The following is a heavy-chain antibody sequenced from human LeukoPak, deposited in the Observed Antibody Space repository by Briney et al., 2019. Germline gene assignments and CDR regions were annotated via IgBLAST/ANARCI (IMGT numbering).Heavy chain of an antibody. CDR1: GGSFSGYY. CDR2: INHSGST. D-gene: IGHD3-16*02. J-gene: IGHJ4*02. CDR3: ARGRGDYVWGSYRYNPHYFDY. V-gene: IGHV4-34*01. Sequence: SETLSLTCAVYGGSFSGYYWSWIRQPPGKGLEGIGEINHSGSTNYNPSLTSRVTISVDTSKNQFSLKLSSVTAADTAVYYCARGRGDYVWGSYRYNPHYFDYWGQGTLVTVSS.